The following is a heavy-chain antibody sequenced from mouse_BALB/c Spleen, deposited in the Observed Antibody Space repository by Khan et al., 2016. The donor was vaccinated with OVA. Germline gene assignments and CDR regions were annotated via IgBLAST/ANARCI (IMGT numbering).Heavy chain of an antibody. Sequence: VQLQQSGPGLVKPSQSLSLTCTVTGYSITTNYAWDWIRQFPGNQLERMGYISYSGSTSYNPSLKSRIPLTRDTSKNPSSLQLSSVTSEDTVTYYCARKNYYGYAVDYWGQGTSVTVSS. D-gene: IGHD1-1*01. J-gene: IGHJ4*01. CDR1: GYSITTNYA. V-gene: IGHV3-2*02. CDR2: ISYSGST. CDR3: ARKNYYGYAVDY.